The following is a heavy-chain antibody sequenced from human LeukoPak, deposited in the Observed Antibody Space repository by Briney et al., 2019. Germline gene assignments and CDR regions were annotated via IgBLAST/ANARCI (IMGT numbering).Heavy chain of an antibody. V-gene: IGHV4-59*08. CDR1: GGSISSYY. CDR2: IYYSGST. Sequence: PSETLALTCTVSGGSISSYYWSWIRQPPGKGLEWIGYIYYSGSTNYNPSLKSRVTISVDTSKNQFSLKLSSVTAADTAVYYCARALLYGAVSGPQYGMDDWGQGTTVTVSS. D-gene: IGHD3-16*01. CDR3: ARALLYGAVSGPQYGMDD. J-gene: IGHJ6*02.